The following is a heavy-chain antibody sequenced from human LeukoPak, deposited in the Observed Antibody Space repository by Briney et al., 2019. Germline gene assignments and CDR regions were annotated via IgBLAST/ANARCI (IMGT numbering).Heavy chain of an antibody. V-gene: IGHV1-69*13. Sequence: ASVKVSCKAPGDKFKTYAISWVRQAPGQGLEWIGAIIPIFGTSHYAQTFQGRATITADESTTTAYLGLTSLRSDDTAIYFCARGQGMQIWLAYWGQGTLVTVSS. CDR2: IIPIFGTS. CDR3: ARGQGMQIWLAY. CDR1: GDKFKTYA. J-gene: IGHJ4*02. D-gene: IGHD3-9*01.